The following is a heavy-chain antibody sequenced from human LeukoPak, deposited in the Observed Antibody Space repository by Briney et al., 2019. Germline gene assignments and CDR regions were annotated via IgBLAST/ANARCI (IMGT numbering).Heavy chain of an antibody. CDR1: GFTFSSYN. J-gene: IGHJ4*02. D-gene: IGHD6-13*01. V-gene: IGHV3-21*01. CDR2: ITSSSTYI. CDR3: ARDRNPAAGQYYFDY. Sequence: GGSLRLSCAASGFTFSSYNMNWVRQAPGKGLEWVSSITSSSTYIYYADSVKGRFTISRDNARNSLYLQMNSLRVEDTAVYYCARDRNPAAGQYYFDYWGQGTLVTVSS.